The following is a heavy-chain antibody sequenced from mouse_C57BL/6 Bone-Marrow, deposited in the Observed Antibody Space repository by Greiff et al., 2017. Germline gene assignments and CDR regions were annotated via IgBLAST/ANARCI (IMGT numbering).Heavy chain of an antibody. V-gene: IGHV5-4*01. D-gene: IGHD3-3*01. CDR1: GFTFSSYA. J-gene: IGHJ4*01. CDR3: ARDLAGPYYYAMDY. CDR2: ISDGGSYT. Sequence: EVQLVESGGGLVKPGGSLKLSCAASGFTFSSYAMSWVRQTPEKRLEWVATISDGGSYTYYPDNVKGRFTISRDNAKNNLYLQMSHLKSEDTAMYYCARDLAGPYYYAMDYWGQGTSVTVSS.